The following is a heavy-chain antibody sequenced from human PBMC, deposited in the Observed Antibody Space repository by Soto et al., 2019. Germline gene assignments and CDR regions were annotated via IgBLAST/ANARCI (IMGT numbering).Heavy chain of an antibody. CDR2: ISSSSSYI. J-gene: IGHJ3*02. CDR1: GFTFSSYS. CDR3: ARFGTIVVVPAAILFSFRTGLDI. D-gene: IGHD2-2*01. V-gene: IGHV3-21*01. Sequence: EVQLVESGGGLVKPGGSLRLSCAASGFTFSSYSMNWVRQAPGKGLEWVSSISSSSSYIYYADSVKGRFTISRDNSKNSLDLQMNSLRAEDTAVYYCARFGTIVVVPAAILFSFRTGLDIWGQGTMVTVSS.